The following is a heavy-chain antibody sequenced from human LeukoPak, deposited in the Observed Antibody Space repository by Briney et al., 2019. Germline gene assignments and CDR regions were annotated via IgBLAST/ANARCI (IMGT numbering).Heavy chain of an antibody. D-gene: IGHD3-16*01. CDR1: GGTFSSYT. J-gene: IGHJ4*02. V-gene: IGHV1-69*04. Sequence: SVKVSCKASGGTFSSYTISWVRQAPGQGLEWMGRIIPILGIANYAQKFQGRVTITADKSTSTAYMELSSLRSEDTAVYYCARDPTGLIYDYVWGSGFDYWRQGTLVTVSS. CDR3: ARDPTGLIYDYVWGSGFDY. CDR2: IIPILGIA.